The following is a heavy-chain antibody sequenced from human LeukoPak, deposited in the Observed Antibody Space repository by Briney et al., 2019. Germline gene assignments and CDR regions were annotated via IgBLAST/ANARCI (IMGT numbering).Heavy chain of an antibody. V-gene: IGHV3-23*01. CDR1: GFTFSSYA. CDR2: ISGSGEST. CDR3: AKGSGNGYGSGPFDY. Sequence: GGSLRLSCAASGFTFSSYAMSWVRQAPGKGLEWVSAISGSGESTYYTDSVKGRFTISRDNSKNTVSLQMSSLRAEDTALYYCAKGSGNGYGSGPFDYWGQGTLVTVSS. D-gene: IGHD3-10*01. J-gene: IGHJ4*02.